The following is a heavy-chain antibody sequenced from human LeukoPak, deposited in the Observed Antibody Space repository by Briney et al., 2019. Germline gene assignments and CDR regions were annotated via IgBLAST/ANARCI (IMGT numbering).Heavy chain of an antibody. CDR3: ARDQCSGGSCYPNGIHY. V-gene: IGHV3-64*01. Sequence: GESLRLSCAAAGFTFSSYAMHWVRQAPGKGLEYVSAISSNGGSTYYANSVKGRFTISRDTSKNTLYLQMGSLRAQDMAVYYCARDQCSGGSCYPNGIHYWAQGTLVTVSS. J-gene: IGHJ4*02. CDR1: GFTFSSYA. D-gene: IGHD2-15*01. CDR2: ISSNGGST.